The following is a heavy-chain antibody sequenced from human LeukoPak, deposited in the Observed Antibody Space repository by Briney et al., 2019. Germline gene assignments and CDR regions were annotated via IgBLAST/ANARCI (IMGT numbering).Heavy chain of an antibody. J-gene: IGHJ4*02. CDR2: TDQVEGEK. D-gene: IGHD7-27*01. CDR1: GFTFSSYW. Sequence: GGSLRLSCAASGFTFSSYWMSWVRQAPGKGLEWVANTDQVEGEKYYVDSVKGRFIISRDNAKNSLILQMNSLKTEDTAVYYCTRDRGSSTLGDYWGQGTLVTVSS. V-gene: IGHV3-7*03. CDR3: TRDRGSSTLGDY.